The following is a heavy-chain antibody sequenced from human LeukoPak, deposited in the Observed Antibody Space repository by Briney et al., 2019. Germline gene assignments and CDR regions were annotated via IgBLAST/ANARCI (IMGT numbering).Heavy chain of an antibody. V-gene: IGHV4-4*07. CDR2: IYTSGST. D-gene: IGHD4-11*01. CDR3: ARVPWRNTVTTYYYYYGMDV. J-gene: IGHJ6*02. Sequence: SETLSLTCTVSGGSISSYYWSWIRQPAGKGLEWIGRIYTSGSTNYNPSLKSRVTISVDTSKNQFSLKLSSVTAADTAVYYCARVPWRNTVTTYYYYYGMDVWGQGTTVTVSS. CDR1: GGSISSYY.